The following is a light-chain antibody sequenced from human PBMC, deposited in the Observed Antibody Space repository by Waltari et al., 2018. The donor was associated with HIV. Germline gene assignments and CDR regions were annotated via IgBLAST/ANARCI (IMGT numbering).Light chain of an antibody. Sequence: EIVMTQSPATLSVSLGEKATLSCKASYSVAGNVAWYQQKTGQAPMLLIHDASTRAAGIPARFSGSWSGTEFSLSISSLQSEDSAIYYCQQYNHWPRTFGQGTKVEIK. CDR3: QQYNHWPRT. CDR2: DAS. J-gene: IGKJ1*01. CDR1: YSVAGN. V-gene: IGKV3-15*01.